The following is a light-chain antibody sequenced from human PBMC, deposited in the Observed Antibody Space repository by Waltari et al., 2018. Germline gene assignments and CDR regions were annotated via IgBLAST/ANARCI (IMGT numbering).Light chain of an antibody. CDR2: DAS. V-gene: IGKV3-15*01. Sequence: EKVMTQSPATLSVSPGEVVTLSCRASQSVASNVAWYQHRPGQAPRLLIYDASTRASGIPARFSSSGSGTAFTLTISGLHSEDCALYYCQQYNDYYSFGQGTKLEIK. CDR3: QQYNDYYS. J-gene: IGKJ2*03. CDR1: QSVASN.